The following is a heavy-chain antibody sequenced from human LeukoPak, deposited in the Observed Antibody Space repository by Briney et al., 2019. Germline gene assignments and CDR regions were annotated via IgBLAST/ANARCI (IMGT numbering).Heavy chain of an antibody. CDR1: GGTFGDCG. D-gene: IGHD3-16*01. CDR3: ARGAFTPVITFGPFYFES. J-gene: IGHJ4*02. Sequence: SVKVSCKMFGGTFGDCGITWLRQAPGQGLEWVGRIIPLFGTTKSAQRFQDRGTLTADKSTNTAYMELTSLRSDDTAVYFCARGAFTPVITFGPFYFESWGQGTLITVSS. V-gene: IGHV1-69*06. CDR2: IIPLFGTT.